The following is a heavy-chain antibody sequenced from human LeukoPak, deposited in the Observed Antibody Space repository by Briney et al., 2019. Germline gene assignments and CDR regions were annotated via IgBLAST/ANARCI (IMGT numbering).Heavy chain of an antibody. D-gene: IGHD5-24*01. CDR1: GYTFTGYY. J-gene: IGHJ4*02. CDR3: ATPMATIMFDY. V-gene: IGHV1-2*02. CDR2: INPNSGGT. Sequence: GASVKVSCKASGYTFTGYYMHWERQAPGQGLEWMGWINPNSGGTNYAQKFQGRVTMTRDTAISTAYMELSRLRSDDTAVYYCATPMATIMFDYWGQGTLVTVSS.